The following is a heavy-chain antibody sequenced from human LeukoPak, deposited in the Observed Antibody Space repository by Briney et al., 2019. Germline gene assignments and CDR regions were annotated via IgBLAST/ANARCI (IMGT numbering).Heavy chain of an antibody. J-gene: IGHJ3*01. Sequence: GGSLRLSCAASGFTFKNYWMHWVRQAPGKGLVWVSRVDSDGSSTTYADSVKDRFTISRDNAKNTLYLQMNSLRAEDTAVYYCARGITIFGVVNDAFDVWGQGAVVTVSS. D-gene: IGHD3-3*01. CDR2: VDSDGSST. CDR1: GFTFKNYW. CDR3: ARGITIFGVVNDAFDV. V-gene: IGHV3-74*01.